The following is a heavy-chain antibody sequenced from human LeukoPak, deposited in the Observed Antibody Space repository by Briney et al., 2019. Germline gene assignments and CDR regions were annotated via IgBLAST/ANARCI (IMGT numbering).Heavy chain of an antibody. J-gene: IGHJ4*02. CDR1: GFTFSSFA. Sequence: GGSLRLSCVGSGFTFSSFAMHWVRLAPGKGLEWVAVISYDGSQKYYADSVKGRFTISRDNSRNTLSLQMNTLRAEDTAIYYCARPPAPIAVAGIYYWGQGTLVTVSS. CDR3: ARPPAPIAVAGIYY. V-gene: IGHV3-30*04. D-gene: IGHD6-19*01. CDR2: ISYDGSQK.